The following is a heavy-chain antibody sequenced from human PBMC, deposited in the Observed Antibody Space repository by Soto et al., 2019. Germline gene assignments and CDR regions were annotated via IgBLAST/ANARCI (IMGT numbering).Heavy chain of an antibody. D-gene: IGHD5-12*01. V-gene: IGHV3-72*01. J-gene: IGHJ4*02. CDR1: GFTLSDHY. Sequence: EVQVVESGGGLVQPGGSLRLSCAASGFTLSDHYMDWVRQAPGKGLEWVGRTKHKGNSYTTEYAASVKGRFTISRDDSKNSVYLHMNSLKSEDTAVYYCARGGYEYRYWGQGTLVTVSS. CDR2: TKHKGNSYTT. CDR3: ARGGYEYRY.